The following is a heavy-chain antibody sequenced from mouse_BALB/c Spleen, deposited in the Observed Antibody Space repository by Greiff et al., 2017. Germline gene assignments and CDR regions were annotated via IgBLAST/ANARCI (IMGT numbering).Heavy chain of an antibody. D-gene: IGHD1-1*01. V-gene: IGHV1-18*01. CDR3: ARGSSYGWYFDV. Sequence: VHVKQSGPELVKPGASVKIPCKASGYTFTDYNMDWVKQSHGKSLEWIGDINPNNGGTIYNQKFKGKATLTVDKSSSTAYMELRSLTSEDTAVYYCARGSSYGWYFDVWGAGTTVTVSS. J-gene: IGHJ1*01. CDR1: GYTFTDYN. CDR2: INPNNGGT.